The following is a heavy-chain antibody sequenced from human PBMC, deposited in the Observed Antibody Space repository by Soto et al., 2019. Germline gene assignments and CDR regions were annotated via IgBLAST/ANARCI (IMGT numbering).Heavy chain of an antibody. CDR1: GFTFSSYA. CDR2: ISGSGGST. V-gene: IGHV3-23*01. CDR3: VIATAIICASLDI. Sequence: HPGGSLRLSCAASGFTFSSYAMSWVRQAPGKGLEWVSAISGSGGSTYYADSVKGRFTISRDNSKNTLYLQMNSLRAEDTAVYYIVIATAIICASLDIWGRGPRVTFSS. D-gene: IGHD2-21*02. J-gene: IGHJ6*04.